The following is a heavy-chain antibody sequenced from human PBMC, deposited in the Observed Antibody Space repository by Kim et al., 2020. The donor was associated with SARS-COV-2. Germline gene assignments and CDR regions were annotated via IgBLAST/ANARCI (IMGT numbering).Heavy chain of an antibody. Sequence: GGSLRLSCAASGFTFSSFGIHWVRQAPGKGLEWVAVIWYDGSNKYYADSVKGRFTISRDNSKNTLYLQMNSLRAEDTAVYYCARVLQRGYCSSTSCYFYYGMGVWGQGTTVTVSS. CDR2: IWYDGSNK. J-gene: IGHJ6*02. V-gene: IGHV3-33*01. CDR1: GFTFSSFG. D-gene: IGHD2-2*03. CDR3: ARVLQRGYCSSTSCYFYYGMGV.